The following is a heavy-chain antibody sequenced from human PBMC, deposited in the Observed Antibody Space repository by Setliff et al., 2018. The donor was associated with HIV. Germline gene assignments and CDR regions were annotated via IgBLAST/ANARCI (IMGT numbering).Heavy chain of an antibody. V-gene: IGHV7-4-1*02. J-gene: IGHJ4*02. CDR2: INTETGNP. CDR1: GYRFTNYG. D-gene: IGHD1-26*01. CDR3: ARVGSYWSTFDY. Sequence: ASVKVSCKASGYRFTNYGISWVRQAPGQGLEWMAWINTETGNPMYAQGFTGRFVFSLDTSVSTAYLQINSLKTEDTAMYYCARVGSYWSTFDYWGQGALVTVSS.